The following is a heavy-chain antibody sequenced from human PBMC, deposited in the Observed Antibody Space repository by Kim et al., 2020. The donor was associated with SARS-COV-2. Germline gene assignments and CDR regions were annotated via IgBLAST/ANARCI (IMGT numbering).Heavy chain of an antibody. J-gene: IGHJ3*02. Sequence: YAQKFQGKVTITADESTSTVYMELSSLGFDDTAIYYCARDAKDFQDAFDIWGQGTMVTVSS. CDR3: ARDAKDFQDAFDI. V-gene: IGHV1-69*01. D-gene: IGHD3-3*01.